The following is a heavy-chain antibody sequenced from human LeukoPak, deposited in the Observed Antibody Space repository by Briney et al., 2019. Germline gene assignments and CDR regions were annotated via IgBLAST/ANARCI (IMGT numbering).Heavy chain of an antibody. CDR2: ISGSGGST. V-gene: IGHV3-23*01. D-gene: IGHD5-18*01. J-gene: IGHJ3*02. Sequence: GGSLRLSCAASGFTVSSSYMTWVRQAPGKGLEWVSVISGSGGSTYYADSVKGRYTISRDNSKNTLYLQMNSLRAEDTAVYYCAKDRKIQLWTDAFDIWGQGTMVTVSS. CDR1: GFTVSSSY. CDR3: AKDRKIQLWTDAFDI.